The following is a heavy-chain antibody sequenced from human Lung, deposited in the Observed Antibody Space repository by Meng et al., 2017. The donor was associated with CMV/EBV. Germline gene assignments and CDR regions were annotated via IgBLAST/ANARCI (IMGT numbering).Heavy chain of an antibody. Sequence: GESLKISCAASEFTFSNYAMSWVRQAPGRGLEWVSAITASGGSTYYTDSVKGRFTVSRDNSKNTLYLQMNNLRAEDTAVFYCAKAFSASWYREYSDYWGQGXVVSVSS. V-gene: IGHV3-23*01. CDR2: ITASGGST. CDR1: EFTFSNYA. J-gene: IGHJ4*02. CDR3: AKAFSASWYREYSDY. D-gene: IGHD6-13*01.